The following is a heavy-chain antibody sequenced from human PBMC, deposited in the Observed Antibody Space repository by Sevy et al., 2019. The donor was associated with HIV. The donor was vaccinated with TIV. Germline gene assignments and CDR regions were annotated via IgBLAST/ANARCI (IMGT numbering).Heavy chain of an antibody. CDR2: INSDGSST. CDR1: GITLTPYW. J-gene: IGHJ4*02. D-gene: IGHD3-22*01. Sequence: GGSLRLSCAASGITLTPYWMHWVRQAPGKRLVWVSRINSDGSSTSCAESVKGRFTISRDNGKNTLYLQMKSLRVEDTAVYFCSRGLYYYDMRGHQEPGDYWGQGVLVTVSS. CDR3: SRGLYYYDMRGHQEPGDY. V-gene: IGHV3-74*01.